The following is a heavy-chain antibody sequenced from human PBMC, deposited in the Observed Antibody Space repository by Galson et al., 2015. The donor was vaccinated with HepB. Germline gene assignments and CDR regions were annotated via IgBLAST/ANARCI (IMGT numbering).Heavy chain of an antibody. CDR3: AKGPRIYCSSSSCYLYYYYYMDV. Sequence: SLRLSCAASGFTFSSYGMHWVRQAPGKGLEWVALISYDGSNGYYADSVKGRFTVSRDDSKNTLYLQMQSLRAEDTAVYYCAKGPRIYCSSSSCYLYYYYYMDVWGKGTTVTVSS. CDR1: GFTFSSYG. V-gene: IGHV3-30*18. D-gene: IGHD2-2*01. CDR2: ISYDGSNG. J-gene: IGHJ6*03.